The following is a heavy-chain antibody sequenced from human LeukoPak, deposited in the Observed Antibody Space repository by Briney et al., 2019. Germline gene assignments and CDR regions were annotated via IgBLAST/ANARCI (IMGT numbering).Heavy chain of an antibody. D-gene: IGHD3-10*01. CDR3: AKDITDYYGAGSYYKADYFDY. J-gene: IGHJ4*02. CDR2: ISGSGDST. V-gene: IGHV3-23*01. CDR1: GFTFSSYA. Sequence: GGSLRLSSAAAGFTFSSYAMSWVRQAPGKGLEWVSAISGSGDSTYYADSVKGQFTISRDNSKNTVYLHMNSLRAEDTAVYFSAKDITDYYGAGSYYKADYFDYWGQGTLVTVSS.